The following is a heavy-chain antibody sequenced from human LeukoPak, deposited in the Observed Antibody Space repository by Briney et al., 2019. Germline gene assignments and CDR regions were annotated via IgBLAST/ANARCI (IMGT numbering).Heavy chain of an antibody. D-gene: IGHD6-6*01. CDR1: GGTFSSYA. CDR3: ARGVIAARYSLNYYYYMDV. J-gene: IGHJ6*03. Sequence: SVKVSCKASGGTFSSYAISWVRQAPGQGLEWMGGIIPIFGTANYAQKFQGRVTITTDESTSTAYMELSGLRSEDTAVYYCARGVIAARYSLNYYYYMDVWGKGTTVTVSS. V-gene: IGHV1-69*05. CDR2: IIPIFGTA.